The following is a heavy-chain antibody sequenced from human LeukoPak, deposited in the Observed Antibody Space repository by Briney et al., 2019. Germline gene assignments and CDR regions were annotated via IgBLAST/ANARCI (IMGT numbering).Heavy chain of an antibody. CDR2: IGSSSSYI. V-gene: IGHV3-21*01. D-gene: IGHD6-19*01. CDR1: GLTFSSYS. J-gene: IGHJ4*02. Sequence: PGGSLRLSCAASGLTFSSYSMNWVRQAPGKGLEWVSSIGSSSSYIYCADSVKDRFTISRDNAKNSLYLQMNSLRAEETAVYYCAREDSSGWAGVYYFDYWGQGTLVTVSS. CDR3: AREDSSGWAGVYYFDY.